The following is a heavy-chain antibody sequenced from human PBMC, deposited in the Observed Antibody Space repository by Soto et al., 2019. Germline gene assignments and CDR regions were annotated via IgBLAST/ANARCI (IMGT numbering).Heavy chain of an antibody. V-gene: IGHV3-33*01. CDR2: IWYDGSNK. CDR1: GFTFSSYG. J-gene: IGHJ3*02. Sequence: QVQLVESGGGVVQPGRSLRLSCAASGFTFSSYGMHWVRQAPGKGLEWVAVIWYDGSNKYYADSVKGPFTISRDNSKNKLYLQRNSLRDEDTAVYYCATDRRDDAFDIWGQGTMVTVSS. CDR3: ATDRRDDAFDI.